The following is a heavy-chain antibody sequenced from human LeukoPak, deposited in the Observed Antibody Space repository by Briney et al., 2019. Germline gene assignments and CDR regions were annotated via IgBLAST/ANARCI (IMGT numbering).Heavy chain of an antibody. CDR1: GFALGDYN. CDR2: ISKSSTYI. Sequence: PGGSLRLSCAASGFALGDYNMEWVRQAPGKGLEWVSSISKSSTYIYYADSVKGRFTLSRDNAKNSLYMQMNSLRAEDTAVYYCARVDYYDTSGYYKFDYWGRGTLVTVSS. D-gene: IGHD3-22*01. V-gene: IGHV3-21*01. CDR3: ARVDYYDTSGYYKFDY. J-gene: IGHJ4*02.